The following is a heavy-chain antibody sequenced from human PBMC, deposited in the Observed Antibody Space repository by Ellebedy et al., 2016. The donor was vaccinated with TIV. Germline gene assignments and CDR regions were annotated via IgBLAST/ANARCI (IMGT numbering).Heavy chain of an antibody. Sequence: GEPLKISCAASGFTFSNYGMHSVRQAPGKGLEWVSVISYDGSNKYYADSVKGRFTISRDNSKNTLYVQMNSLRAEDTAAYYCTKVADYYHDSSGFPDNWGQGTLVTVSS. V-gene: IGHV3-30*18. D-gene: IGHD3-22*01. J-gene: IGHJ4*02. CDR2: ISYDGSNK. CDR3: TKVADYYHDSSGFPDN. CDR1: GFTFSNYG.